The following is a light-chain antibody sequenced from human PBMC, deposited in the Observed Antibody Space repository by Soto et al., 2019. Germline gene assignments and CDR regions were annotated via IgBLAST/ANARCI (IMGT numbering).Light chain of an antibody. J-gene: IGKJ1*01. V-gene: IGKV1-8*01. CDR1: QGISSY. Sequence: AIRMTQSPSSLSASTGDRVTITCRASQGISSYLAWYQQKPGKAPKLLIYAASTLQSGVPSRFSGSGSGTDFTHTISCLQSEDFATYYCQQYYSYPWTFGPGTKVEIK. CDR3: QQYYSYPWT. CDR2: AAS.